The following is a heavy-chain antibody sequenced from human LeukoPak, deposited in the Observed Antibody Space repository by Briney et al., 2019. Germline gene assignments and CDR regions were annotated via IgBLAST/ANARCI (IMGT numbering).Heavy chain of an antibody. CDR1: GGTFSSYA. J-gene: IGHJ6*02. CDR2: IMPIFGTA. Sequence: ASVKVSCKASGGTFSSYAISWVRQAPGQGLEWMGGIMPIFGTANYAQKFQGRVTITADEPTSTAYMELSSLRSEDTAIYYCARAIGTSQFYFYYGMDVWGQGTTITVSS. CDR3: ARAIGTSQFYFYYGMDV. D-gene: IGHD2-2*01. V-gene: IGHV1-69*13.